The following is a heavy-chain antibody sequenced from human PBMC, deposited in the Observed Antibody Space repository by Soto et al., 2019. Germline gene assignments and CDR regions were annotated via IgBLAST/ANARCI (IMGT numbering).Heavy chain of an antibody. CDR2: ISAHNGDT. V-gene: IGHV1-18*01. CDR3: ARRYIVGPAMLYGMDV. J-gene: IGHJ6*02. D-gene: IGHD1-26*01. CDR1: GYNFTRFG. Sequence: ASVKISCKASGYNFTRFGISWVRQAPGQGLEWMGWISAHNGDTNYVQKFQGRVTMTTDTSTRTTYMELRSLRYDDTAVYYCARRYIVGPAMLYGMDVSGQGTTVTVSS.